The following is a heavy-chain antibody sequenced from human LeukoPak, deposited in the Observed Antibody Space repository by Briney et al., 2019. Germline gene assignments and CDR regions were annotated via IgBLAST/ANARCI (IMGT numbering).Heavy chain of an antibody. CDR3: ARGKPRYDFWSGYYRLAFDY. CDR2: INHSGST. D-gene: IGHD3-3*01. J-gene: IGHJ4*02. CDR1: GGSFSGYY. Sequence: SETLSLTCAVYGGSFSGYYWSSIRQPPGKGLEWIGEINHSGSTNYNPSHKSRVTISVDTSKNQFCLKLSSVTAADTAVYYCARGKPRYDFWSGYYRLAFDYWGQGTLVTVSS. V-gene: IGHV4-34*01.